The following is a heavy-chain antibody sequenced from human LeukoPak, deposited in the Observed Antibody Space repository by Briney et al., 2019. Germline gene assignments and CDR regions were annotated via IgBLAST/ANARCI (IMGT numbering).Heavy chain of an antibody. J-gene: IGHJ6*02. V-gene: IGHV3-11*01. CDR3: ARWLRGIADEDGVDV. CDR1: GFTLSDYY. CDR2: ITSRGTTI. Sequence: GGSLRLSCTASGFTLSDYYLTWIRQAPGKGLEWVSYITSRGTTIYHADSVKGRFTISRDNAKNSLYLQMNSLRAEDTAVYYCARWLRGIADEDGVDVWGQGTTVTVSS. D-gene: IGHD6-13*01.